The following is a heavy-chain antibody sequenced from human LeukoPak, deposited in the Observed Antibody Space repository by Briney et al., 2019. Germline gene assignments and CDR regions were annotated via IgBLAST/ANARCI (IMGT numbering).Heavy chain of an antibody. V-gene: IGHV1-8*01. CDR3: ARYYGSGNYFAFDI. D-gene: IGHD3-10*01. CDR2: IHPNSGYT. CDR1: GYTLTSYD. Sequence: GASVKVSCKASGYTLTSYDINWVRQAPGQGLEWMGWIHPNSGYTVYAQKFQGRVTMTSNTSIRTAYMDLTSLRSEDTAVYYCARYYGSGNYFAFDIWGQGTMVTVSS. J-gene: IGHJ3*02.